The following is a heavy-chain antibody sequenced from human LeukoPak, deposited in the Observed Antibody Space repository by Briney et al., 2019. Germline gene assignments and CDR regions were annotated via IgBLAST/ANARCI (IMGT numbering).Heavy chain of an antibody. V-gene: IGHV1-69*13. J-gene: IGHJ6*02. D-gene: IGHD2-15*01. CDR3: ARGYCSGGSCLNDPYYYYGMDV. CDR1: GGTFSSYA. Sequence: SVKVSCKASGGTFSSYAISWVRQAPGQGLEWMGGLIPIFGTANYAQKFQGRVTITADESTSTAYMELSSLRSEDTAVYYCARGYCSGGSCLNDPYYYYGMDVWGQGTTVTVSS. CDR2: LIPIFGTA.